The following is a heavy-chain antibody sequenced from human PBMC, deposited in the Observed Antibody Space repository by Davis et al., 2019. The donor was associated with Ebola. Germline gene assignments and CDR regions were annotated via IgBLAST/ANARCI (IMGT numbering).Heavy chain of an antibody. CDR3: TKRPISGPRGDFYFDY. D-gene: IGHD2-2*02. CDR2: IKTDGST. V-gene: IGHV3-23*01. Sequence: GESLKIPCVASGFTLSTNGMSWVRQGPGKGLEWVSSIKTDGSTYYADSVKGRFSISRDNSKNTVFLQINSLRAEDAAIYYCTKRPISGPRGDFYFDYWGQGTLVTVSS. J-gene: IGHJ4*02. CDR1: GFTLSTNG.